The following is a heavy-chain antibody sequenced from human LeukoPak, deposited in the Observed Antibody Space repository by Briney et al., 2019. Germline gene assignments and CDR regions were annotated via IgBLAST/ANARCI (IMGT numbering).Heavy chain of an antibody. CDR1: GGTYSSYA. Sequence: SVKVSCKASGGTYSSYAISWVRQAPGQGLEWMGGTIPIFGTANYAQKFQGRVTITADESTSTAYMELSSLRSEDTAVYYCASEGAGYYMRNRAFDIWGQGTMVTVSS. V-gene: IGHV1-69*13. J-gene: IGHJ3*02. D-gene: IGHD3-9*01. CDR2: TIPIFGTA. CDR3: ASEGAGYYMRNRAFDI.